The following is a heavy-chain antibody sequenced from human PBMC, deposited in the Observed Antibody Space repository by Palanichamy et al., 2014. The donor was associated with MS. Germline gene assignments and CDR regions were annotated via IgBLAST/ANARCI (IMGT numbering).Heavy chain of an antibody. CDR1: GYSFSTYY. CDR3: ARVEDHNNYGYSFHY. CDR2: IDPSGGST. D-gene: IGHD4-17*01. V-gene: IGHV1-46*01. Sequence: QLVQSAAEVRKPGASVKVSCKASGYSFSTYYMHWVRQAPGQGLEWMGLIDPSGGSTTIAQKFQGRVTMTRDPSTSTLYMELSSLRSEDTALYYCARVEDHNNYGYSFHYWGQGTLVTVSS. J-gene: IGHJ4*02.